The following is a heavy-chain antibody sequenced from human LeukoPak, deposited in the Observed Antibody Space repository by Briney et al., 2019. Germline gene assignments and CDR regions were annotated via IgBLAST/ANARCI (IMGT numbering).Heavy chain of an antibody. CDR3: ERSTGSELLWFGEFDY. V-gene: IGHV4-61*01. CDR2: IYYSGST. CDR1: GGSVISGRYY. Sequence: SETLSLTCTVSGGSVISGRYYWSWIRQPPGKGLEWMGYIYYSGSTNYNPSLKSRVTISVDTSKNQFSLKLSSVTAADTAVYYCERSTGSELLWFGEFDYWGQGTLVTVSS. D-gene: IGHD3-10*01. J-gene: IGHJ4*02.